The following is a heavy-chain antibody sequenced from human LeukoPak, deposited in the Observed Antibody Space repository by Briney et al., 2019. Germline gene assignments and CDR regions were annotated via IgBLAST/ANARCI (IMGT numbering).Heavy chain of an antibody. V-gene: IGHV4-30-4*08. J-gene: IGHJ3*02. CDR1: GFTVSSNY. D-gene: IGHD3-3*01. CDR3: ARGDDFYAFDI. CDR2: IYYSGST. Sequence: LRLSCAASGFTVSSNYMSWVRQPPGKGLEWIGYIYYSGSTYYNPSLKSRVTISVDTSKNQFSLKLSSVTAADTAVYYCARGDDFYAFDIWGQGTMVTVSS.